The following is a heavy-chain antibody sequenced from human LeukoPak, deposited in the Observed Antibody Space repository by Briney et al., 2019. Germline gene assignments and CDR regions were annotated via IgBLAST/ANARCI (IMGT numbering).Heavy chain of an antibody. Sequence: GGSLRLSCAASGFTFSSYSMNWVRQAPGKGLEWVSSISSSSSYIYYADSVKGRFTISRDNAKNSLYLQMNSLRAEDTAVYYCAREEATREFDYWGQGTLVTVSS. J-gene: IGHJ4*02. V-gene: IGHV3-21*01. CDR3: AREEATREFDY. CDR1: GFTFSSYS. CDR2: ISSSSSYI.